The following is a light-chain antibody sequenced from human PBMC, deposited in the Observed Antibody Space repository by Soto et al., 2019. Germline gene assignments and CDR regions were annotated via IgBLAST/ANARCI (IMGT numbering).Light chain of an antibody. J-gene: IGLJ2*01. CDR1: ALPKQY. CDR2: KDS. V-gene: IGLV3-25*03. Sequence: SYELTQPPSVSVSPGQTARITCSGDALPKQYAYWYQQKPGQAPVLVIYKDSERPSGIPERFSGSSSGTTVTLTISGVQAEDEADYYCQSADISCTSVVFGGGTKVTV. CDR3: QSADISCTSVV.